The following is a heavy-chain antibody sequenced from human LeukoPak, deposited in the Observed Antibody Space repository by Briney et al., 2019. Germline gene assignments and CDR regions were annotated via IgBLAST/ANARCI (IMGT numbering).Heavy chain of an antibody. V-gene: IGHV3-23*01. Sequence: GGSLRLSCAASGFTFSSYAMSWVRQAPGKGLEWVSAISGSGGSTYYADSVKGRFTISRDNSKNTLYLQMHSLRAEDTAVYYCAKVPDYYDSSGYPEYFQHWGQGTLVTVSS. J-gene: IGHJ1*01. CDR1: GFTFSSYA. CDR3: AKVPDYYDSSGYPEYFQH. D-gene: IGHD3-22*01. CDR2: ISGSGGST.